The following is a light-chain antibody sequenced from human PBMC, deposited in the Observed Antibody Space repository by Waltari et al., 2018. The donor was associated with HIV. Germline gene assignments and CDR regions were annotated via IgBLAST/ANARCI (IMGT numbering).Light chain of an antibody. Sequence: QSALTQPASVSGSPGQSITISCTGTSSDVGGYNYVSWYQQHPGKAPKVMIYDVSNRPSGVSNRFSGSNSGNTASLTISGLQAEDEADYYCSSYTSSSPYAFGTGTKVTVL. V-gene: IGLV2-14*03. CDR1: SSDVGGYNY. J-gene: IGLJ1*01. CDR2: DVS. CDR3: SSYTSSSPYA.